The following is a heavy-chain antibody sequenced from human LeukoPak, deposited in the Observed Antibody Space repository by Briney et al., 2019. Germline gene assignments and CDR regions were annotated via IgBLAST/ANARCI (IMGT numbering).Heavy chain of an antibody. CDR3: ARVGTMFGRGGGLDY. CDR2: TNLSGGST. Sequence: ASVKISCKASGYTFTSYYIHWVRQAPGQGLEWMGVTNLSGGSTNYAQKFQGRVTMTRDTSTSTVYMELSSLRSEDTAVYYCARVGTMFGRGGGLDYWGQGTLVTVSS. J-gene: IGHJ4*02. D-gene: IGHD3-16*01. V-gene: IGHV1-46*01. CDR1: GYTFTSYY.